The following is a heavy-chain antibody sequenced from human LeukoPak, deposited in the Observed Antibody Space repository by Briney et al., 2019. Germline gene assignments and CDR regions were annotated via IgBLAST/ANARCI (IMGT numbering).Heavy chain of an antibody. J-gene: IGHJ4*02. CDR2: TYYRSKWYN. CDR3: ARESRLCPGYSSSLVLN. V-gene: IGHV6-1*01. CDR1: GDSVSSNSAA. D-gene: IGHD6-13*01. Sequence: SQTLSLTCAISGDSVSSNSAAWNWIRQSPSRGLEWPGRTYYRSKWYNDYAVSVKSRITINPDTSKNQFSLQLNSVTPEDTAVYYCARESRLCPGYSSSLVLNWGQGTLVTVSS.